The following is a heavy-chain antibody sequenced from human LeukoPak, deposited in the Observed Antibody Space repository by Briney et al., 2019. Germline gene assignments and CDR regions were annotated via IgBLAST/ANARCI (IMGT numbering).Heavy chain of an antibody. CDR3: AKVGDSGYDFHRYFDY. CDR2: INHSGST. J-gene: IGHJ4*02. Sequence: SETLSLTCAVYGGSFSDYYWSWIRQPPGKGLEWIGEINHSGSTNYNPSLKSRVTVSVDTSKNQFSLTLSSVTAADTAVYYCAKVGDSGYDFHRYFDYWGQGTLVTVSS. D-gene: IGHD5-12*01. CDR1: GGSFSDYY. V-gene: IGHV4-34*01.